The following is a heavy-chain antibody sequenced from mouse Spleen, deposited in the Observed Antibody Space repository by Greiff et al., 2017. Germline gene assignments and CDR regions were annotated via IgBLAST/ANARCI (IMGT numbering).Heavy chain of an antibody. J-gene: IGHJ2*01. CDR1: GFAFSSYD. CDR2: ISSGGSYT. CDR3: ARHGGYYFDY. Sequence: EVKLVESGGGLVKPGGSLKLSCAASGFAFSSYDMSWVRQTPEKRLEWVATISSGGSYTYYPDSVKGRFTISRDNARNTLYLQMSSLRSEDTALYYCARHGGYYFDYWGQGTTLTVSS. V-gene: IGHV5-9*02.